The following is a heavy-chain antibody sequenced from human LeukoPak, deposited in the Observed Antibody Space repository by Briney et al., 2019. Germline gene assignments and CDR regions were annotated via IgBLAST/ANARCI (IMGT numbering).Heavy chain of an antibody. J-gene: IGHJ4*02. CDR1: GGSISSYY. Sequence: SETLSLTCTVSGGSISSYYWSWIRQPPGKGLEWIGYIYYSGSTNYNPSLESRVTISVDTSKNQFSLKLSSVTAADTAVYYCARVHSSSSFDYWGQGTLVTVSS. V-gene: IGHV4-59*01. CDR2: IYYSGST. CDR3: ARVHSSSSFDY. D-gene: IGHD6-6*01.